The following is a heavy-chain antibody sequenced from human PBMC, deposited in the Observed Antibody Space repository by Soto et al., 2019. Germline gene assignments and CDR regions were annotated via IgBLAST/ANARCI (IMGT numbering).Heavy chain of an antibody. D-gene: IGHD1-26*01. CDR2: ISGSGGST. Sequence: EVQLLESGGGLVQPGGSLRLSCAASGFTFSSYAMSWVRQAPGKGLEWVSAISGSGGSTYYADSVKGRFTISRYSYKNTLYLPMNSLRAEDTAVDYCAQATTGVTPFDYWGQGTLVTVS. CDR3: AQATTGVTPFDY. V-gene: IGHV3-23*01. J-gene: IGHJ4*02. CDR1: GFTFSSYA.